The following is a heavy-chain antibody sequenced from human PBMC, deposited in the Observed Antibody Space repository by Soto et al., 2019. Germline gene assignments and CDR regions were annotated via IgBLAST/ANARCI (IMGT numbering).Heavy chain of an antibody. CDR1: GYTFTSYG. CDR3: ARAHYDFWSGYGGPFDY. Sequence: ASVKVSCKASGYTFTSYGISWVRQAPGQGLEWMGWISAYNGNTNYAQKLQGRVNMTTDTSTSTAYMELRSLRSDDTAVYYCARAHYDFWSGYGGPFDYWGQGTLVTVS. J-gene: IGHJ4*02. D-gene: IGHD3-3*01. CDR2: ISAYNGNT. V-gene: IGHV1-18*01.